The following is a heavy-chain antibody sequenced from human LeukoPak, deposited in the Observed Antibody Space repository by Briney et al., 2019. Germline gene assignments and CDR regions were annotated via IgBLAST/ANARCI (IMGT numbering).Heavy chain of an antibody. D-gene: IGHD3-22*01. CDR3: AKDDTSASDIDY. Sequence: GGSLRLSCAASGFTFSNYGMHWVRQAPGKGLEWVAVIWFDGSNQYYADSVKGRFTISRDNSKNTLYLQMNSLRAEDTAGYYCAKDDTSASDIDYWGQGNPVTVSS. V-gene: IGHV3-33*06. J-gene: IGHJ4*02. CDR1: GFTFSNYG. CDR2: IWFDGSNQ.